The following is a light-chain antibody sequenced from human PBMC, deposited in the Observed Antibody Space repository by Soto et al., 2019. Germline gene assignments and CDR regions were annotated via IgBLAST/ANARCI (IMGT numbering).Light chain of an antibody. J-gene: IGKJ1*01. CDR3: QQYTSYPWT. Sequence: DIQMTQSPSSLSASVGDRVTITCRASQSISSYLNWYQQKPGKAPKLLIYEASRLESGVPSRISGSGSGTEFTLTISSLQPDDFATYYCQQYTSYPWTFGQGTRWIS. CDR2: EAS. CDR1: QSISSY. V-gene: IGKV1-5*03.